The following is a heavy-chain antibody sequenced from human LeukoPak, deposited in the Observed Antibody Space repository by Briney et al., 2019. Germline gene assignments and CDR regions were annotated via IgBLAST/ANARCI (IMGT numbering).Heavy chain of an antibody. V-gene: IGHV1-2*02. Sequence: ASVKVSCKVSGYTFTGYYMHWVRQAPGQGLEWMGWINPNSGGTNYAQKFQGRVTMTRDTSISTAYMELSRLRSDDTAVYYCARDLTKDWYFDLWGRGTLVTVSP. CDR3: ARDLTKDWYFDL. J-gene: IGHJ2*01. CDR2: INPNSGGT. CDR1: GYTFTGYY.